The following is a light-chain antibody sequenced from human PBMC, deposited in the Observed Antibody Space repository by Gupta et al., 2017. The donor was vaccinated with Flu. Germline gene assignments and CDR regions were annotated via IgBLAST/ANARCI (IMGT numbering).Light chain of an antibody. J-gene: IGLJ3*02. Sequence: RIAISCSGSTSNIGDHNVYWYQQFPGTSPKLLIYMNDRRPSGVPDRFSGSKSGTSKALSITGLRAEDEADYYCSTLDSSLEAWVFGGGTKLTVL. CDR1: TSNIGDHN. V-gene: IGLV1-47*01. CDR2: MND. CDR3: STLDSSLEAWV.